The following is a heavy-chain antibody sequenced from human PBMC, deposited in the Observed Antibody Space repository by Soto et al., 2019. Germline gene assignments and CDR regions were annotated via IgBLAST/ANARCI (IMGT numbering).Heavy chain of an antibody. J-gene: IGHJ4*02. Sequence: SETLSLTCTVSGGSISSYYWSWIRQPPGKGLEWIGYIYYSGSTNYNPSLRSRVTISVDTSKNQFSLKLSSVTAADTAVYYCAKELYSSTSSPSRYWGQGPLVTVTS. CDR2: IYYSGST. V-gene: IGHV4-59*12. CDR3: AKELYSSTSSPSRY. D-gene: IGHD6-13*01. CDR1: GGSISSYY.